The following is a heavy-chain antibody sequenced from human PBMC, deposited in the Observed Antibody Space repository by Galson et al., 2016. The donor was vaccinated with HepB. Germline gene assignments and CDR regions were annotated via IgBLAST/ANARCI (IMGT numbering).Heavy chain of an antibody. CDR3: TRSGAGGNAFDF. Sequence: SVKVSCKASGYIFMSYALNWVRQAPGQGLEWMAWINTVTGNPTYAQDFTGRFVFSLDSSVSTAYLQINTLQAEDTAVYFCTRSGAGGNAFDFWGQGQWSPSLQ. CDR1: GYIFMSYA. D-gene: IGHD3-10*01. V-gene: IGHV7-4-1*02. J-gene: IGHJ3*01. CDR2: INTVTGNP.